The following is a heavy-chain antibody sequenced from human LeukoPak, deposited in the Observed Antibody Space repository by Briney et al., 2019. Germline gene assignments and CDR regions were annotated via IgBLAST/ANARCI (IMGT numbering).Heavy chain of an antibody. CDR3: ARSSSSSWLRYMDV. Sequence: SGTLSLTCTVSGGSISSGGYYWSWIRQPPGKGLEWIGYIYHSGSTYYNPSLKSRVTISVDRSKNQFSLKLSSVTAADTAVYYCARSSSSSWLRYMDVWGKGTTVTVSS. V-gene: IGHV4-30-2*01. CDR1: GGSISSGGYY. D-gene: IGHD6-13*01. CDR2: IYHSGST. J-gene: IGHJ6*03.